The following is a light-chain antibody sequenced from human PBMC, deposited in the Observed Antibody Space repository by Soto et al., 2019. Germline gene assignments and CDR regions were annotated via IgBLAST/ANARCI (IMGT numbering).Light chain of an antibody. Sequence: QSVLTQPASLSGSPGQSITISCTGTSSDIGAYISVSWFQQHPGKAPKLMIYEVSNRPSGVSNRFSGSKSANTASLTISGLQAEDEADYYCTSYTSSTTLYVLGTGTKVTVL. V-gene: IGLV2-14*01. J-gene: IGLJ1*01. CDR1: SSDIGAYIS. CDR3: TSYTSSTTLYV. CDR2: EVS.